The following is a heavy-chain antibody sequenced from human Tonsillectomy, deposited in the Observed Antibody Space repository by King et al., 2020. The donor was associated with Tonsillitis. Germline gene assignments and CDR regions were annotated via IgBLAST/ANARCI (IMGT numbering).Heavy chain of an antibody. CDR3: ARGWDGYNPSY. D-gene: IGHD5-24*01. CDR1: GYSISSGYY. V-gene: IGHV4-38-2*01. J-gene: IGHJ4*02. Sequence: VQLQESGPGLVKPSETLSLTCAVSGYSISSGYYWGWIRQPPGKGLEWIGSIYHSGSTYYNPSLKSRVTISVDTSKNQFSLKLSSVTAADTAVYYCARGWDGYNPSYWGQGTLVTVSS. CDR2: IYHSGST.